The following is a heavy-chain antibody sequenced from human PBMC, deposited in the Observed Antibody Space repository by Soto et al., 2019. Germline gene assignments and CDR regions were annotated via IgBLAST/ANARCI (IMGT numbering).Heavy chain of an antibody. CDR1: GYDFTSYA. D-gene: IGHD3-3*01. CDR2: INTGTGDT. Sequence: ASVKVSCKASGYDFTSYAFHWMRQAPGRGLEWMGWINTGTGDTKFLQTLQGRVAITRDTSARTAYMELTSLSSEDTAVYYCARDLFVGLWSGGYWGQRTLVTVSS. CDR3: ARDLFVGLWSGGY. J-gene: IGHJ4*02. V-gene: IGHV1-3*04.